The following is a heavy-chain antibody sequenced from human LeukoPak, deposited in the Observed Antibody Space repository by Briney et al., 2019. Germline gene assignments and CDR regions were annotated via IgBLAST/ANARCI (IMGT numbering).Heavy chain of an antibody. CDR1: GYTFTSYD. J-gene: IGHJ4*02. CDR2: MGPNSGDT. Sequence: GASVKVSCKAPGYTFTSYDFNWVRQATGQRPEWMGWMGPNSGDTGYAQKFQDRVTMTRNTSISTAYMELSSLRSDDTAVYYCARGPPNWGYDYWGPGTLVTVSS. D-gene: IGHD7-27*01. CDR3: ARGPPNWGYDY. V-gene: IGHV1-8*01.